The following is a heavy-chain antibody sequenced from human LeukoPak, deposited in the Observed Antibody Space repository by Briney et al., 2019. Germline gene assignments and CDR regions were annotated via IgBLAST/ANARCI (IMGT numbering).Heavy chain of an antibody. V-gene: IGHV4-31*03. J-gene: IGHJ4*02. D-gene: IGHD3-22*01. CDR1: GGSISSGGYY. CDR3: ASQLSNYDSSGYPPYYFDY. Sequence: SQTLSLTCTVSGGSISSGGYYWSWIRQHPGNGLEWIGYIYYSGSTYYTPSLKSRATISVETFKNQFSRNSNSVTAAATAESYCASQLSNYDSSGYPPYYFDYWGQGTLVTVSS. CDR2: IYYSGST.